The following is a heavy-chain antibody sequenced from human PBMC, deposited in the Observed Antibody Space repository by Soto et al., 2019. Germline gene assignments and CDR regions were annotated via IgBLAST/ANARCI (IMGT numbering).Heavy chain of an antibody. Sequence: GGSLRLSCAASGFTVSSSYLSWVRQAPGKGLEWVSLIYSGGDTYYAASVKGRFTISRHNSKNTLYLQMNSLRTEDTAIYFCARALGYGDYLFENWGQGTLVTVSS. CDR1: GFTVSSSY. D-gene: IGHD4-17*01. V-gene: IGHV3-53*04. CDR3: ARALGYGDYLFEN. J-gene: IGHJ4*02. CDR2: IYSGGDT.